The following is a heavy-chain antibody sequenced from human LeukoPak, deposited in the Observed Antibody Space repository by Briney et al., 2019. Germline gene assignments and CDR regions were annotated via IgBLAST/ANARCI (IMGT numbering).Heavy chain of an antibody. V-gene: IGHV3-7*01. CDR1: GFSFKDHW. CDR3: LQYNAGTT. Sequence: GGSLRLSCAASGFSFKDHWMTWVRQAPGKGLEWVANIKKDGGDKYYVDSVKGRFTISRDNAKSSLYLQMNNLRAEDTARYYYLQYNAGTTWGQGTLVTVSS. J-gene: IGHJ5*02. D-gene: IGHD4-17*01. CDR2: IKKDGGDK.